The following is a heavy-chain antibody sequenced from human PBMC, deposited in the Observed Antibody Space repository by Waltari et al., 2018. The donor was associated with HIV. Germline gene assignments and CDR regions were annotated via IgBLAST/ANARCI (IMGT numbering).Heavy chain of an antibody. CDR1: GGGCSASY. Sequence: QVRLAQWGAGLLRPAATLTLPCAVYGGGCSASYWTCIRHYPGTGREWVGEATPTGEVNYSPSRKGRVTISRVPAKNQVSLTLRSVTAADTAIYYWARGEGIVLGDSSVLRIQETSSYYFGLDFWGPGTPV. J-gene: IGHJ6*02. V-gene: IGHV4-34*01. D-gene: IGHD3-16*02. CDR3: ARGEGIVLGDSSVLRIQETSSYYFGLDF. CDR2: ATPTGEV.